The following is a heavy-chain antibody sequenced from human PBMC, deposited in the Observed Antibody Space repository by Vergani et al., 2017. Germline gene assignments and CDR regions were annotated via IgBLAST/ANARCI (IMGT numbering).Heavy chain of an antibody. CDR3: ARDSLRTNAFDI. V-gene: IGHV3-74*01. J-gene: IGHJ3*02. CDR1: GFTFSSYW. CDR2: INSDGSST. Sequence: EVQLVESGGGLVKPGRSLRLSCAASGFTFSSYWMHWVRQAPGKGLVWVSRINSDGSSTSYADSVKGRFTISRDNAKNTLYLQMNSLRAEDTAVYYCARDSLRTNAFDIWGQGTMVTVSS.